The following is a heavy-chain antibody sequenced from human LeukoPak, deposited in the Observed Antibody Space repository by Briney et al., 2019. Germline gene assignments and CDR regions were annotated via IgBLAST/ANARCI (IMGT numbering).Heavy chain of an antibody. J-gene: IGHJ4*02. CDR3: AKVQPFYSYDSSGYYYFDY. V-gene: IGHV3-23*01. CDR1: GFTFSSYA. Sequence: PGGSLRLSCAASGFTFSSYAMSWVRQAPGKGLEWVSAISGSGGSTYYADSVKGRFTISRDNSKNTLYLQMNSLRAEDTTVYYCAKVQPFYSYDSSGYYYFDYWGQGTLVTVSS. CDR2: ISGSGGST. D-gene: IGHD3-22*01.